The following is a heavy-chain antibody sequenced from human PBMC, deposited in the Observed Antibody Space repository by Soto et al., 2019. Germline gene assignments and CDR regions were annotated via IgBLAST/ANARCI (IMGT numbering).Heavy chain of an antibody. Sequence: QVQLVQSGAEVKKPGSSVKVSCKASGGTFSSYAISWVRQAPGQGLEWMGGIIPIFGTANYAQKFQGRVTITADEXXSXAXXELSSLRSEDTAVYYCARGDYDYVWGSYRLSWFDPWGQGTLVTVSS. V-gene: IGHV1-69*12. D-gene: IGHD3-16*02. CDR2: IIPIFGTA. CDR3: ARGDYDYVWGSYRLSWFDP. J-gene: IGHJ5*02. CDR1: GGTFSSYA.